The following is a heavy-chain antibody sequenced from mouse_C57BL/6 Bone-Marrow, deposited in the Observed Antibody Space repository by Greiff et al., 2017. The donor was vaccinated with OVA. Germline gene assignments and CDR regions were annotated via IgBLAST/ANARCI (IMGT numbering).Heavy chain of an antibody. CDR2: IDPSDSYT. J-gene: IGHJ4*01. Sequence: QVQLQQPGAELVMPGASVKLSCKASGYTFTSYWMHWVKQRPGQGLEWIGEIDPSDSYTNYNHKFKGKSTLTVDHSSSTAYLQLSSLTSEDSAVXYCARKAYDYYYNAMDYWGQGTSVTVSS. CDR1: GYTFTSYW. D-gene: IGHD2-4*01. V-gene: IGHV1-69*01. CDR3: ARKAYDYYYNAMDY.